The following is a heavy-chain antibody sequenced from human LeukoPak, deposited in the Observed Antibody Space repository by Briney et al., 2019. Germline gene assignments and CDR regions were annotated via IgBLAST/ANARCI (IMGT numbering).Heavy chain of an antibody. J-gene: IGHJ4*02. V-gene: IGHV3-48*04. CDR2: ISSSGTI. D-gene: IGHD3-9*01. CDR3: ARGLRYFANG. CDR1: GFTFSSYW. Sequence: GGSLRLSCAASGFTFSSYWMSWVRQAPGKGLEWVSHISSSGTIYYADSVKGRATISRDNAKNSLYLQMNSLRAEDTAVYYCARGLRYFANGWGQGTLVTVSS.